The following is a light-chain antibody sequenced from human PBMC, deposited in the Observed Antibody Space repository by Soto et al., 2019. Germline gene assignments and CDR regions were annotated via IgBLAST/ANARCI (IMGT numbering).Light chain of an antibody. V-gene: IGLV2-14*01. CDR1: SSDVGGYNY. CDR3: SSYTSTPTRL. Sequence: QSALTQPASVSGSLGQSITISCTGTSSDVGGYNYVSWYQQHPGKAPKLMIYEVSNRPSGISNRFSGSKSGNTASLTISGLQAEDDAAYYCSSYTSTPTRLFGTGTKLTVL. CDR2: EVS. J-gene: IGLJ1*01.